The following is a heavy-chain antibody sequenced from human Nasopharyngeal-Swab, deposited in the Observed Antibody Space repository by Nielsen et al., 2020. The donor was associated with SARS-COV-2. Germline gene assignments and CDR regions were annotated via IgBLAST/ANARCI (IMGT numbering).Heavy chain of an antibody. CDR2: ISAYNGNT. D-gene: IGHD3-10*01. CDR3: ARVGGNGSGSYYVEAWGFGGYYYYGMDV. CDR1: GYTFTSYG. J-gene: IGHJ6*02. V-gene: IGHV1-18*01. Sequence: ASVKVSCKASGYTFTSYGISWVRQAPGQGLEWMGWISAYNGNTNYAQKLQGRVTMTTDTSTSTAYMELRSLRSDDTAVYYCARVGGNGSGSYYVEAWGFGGYYYYGMDVWGQGTTVTVPS.